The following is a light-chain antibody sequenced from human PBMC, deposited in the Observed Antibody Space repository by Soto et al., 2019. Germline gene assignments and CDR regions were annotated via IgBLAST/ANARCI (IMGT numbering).Light chain of an antibody. J-gene: IGKJ4*01. V-gene: IGKV3-11*01. CDR2: DAS. CDR3: QQRSSWPPPT. Sequence: EIVLTQSPATLSLSPGERATLSCRASQSVNSYLAWYQQRPGQAPRLLIYDASNRATGIPARFSGSGSGTDFTLTISSLEPEDFAIYYCQQRSSWPPPTFGGGTRVEMK. CDR1: QSVNSY.